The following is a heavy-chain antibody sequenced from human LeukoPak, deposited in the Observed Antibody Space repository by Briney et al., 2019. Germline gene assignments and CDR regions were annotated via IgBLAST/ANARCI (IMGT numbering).Heavy chain of an antibody. CDR2: IDPSDGTT. CDR3: AREAYSGRSGSSENPHQWTNWFDP. D-gene: IGHD6-6*01. CDR1: GYTFTNYY. Sequence: GASVKVSCKASGYTFTNYYMHWVRQAPGQGLEWMGLIDPSDGTTTYAQKFQGRVTMTRDTSTSTAYMELSRLRSDDTAVYYCAREAYSGRSGSSENPHQWTNWFDPWGQGTLVTVSS. J-gene: IGHJ5*02. V-gene: IGHV1-46*01.